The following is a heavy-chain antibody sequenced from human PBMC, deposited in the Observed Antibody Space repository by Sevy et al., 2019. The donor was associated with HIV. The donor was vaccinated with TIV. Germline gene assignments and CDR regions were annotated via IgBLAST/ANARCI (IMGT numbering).Heavy chain of an antibody. D-gene: IGHD2-2*01. CDR1: GFTFSNYA. V-gene: IGHV3-23*01. CDR2: RSGSGDST. CDR3: AKVVVPADIDPFYYYAYGMDV. J-gene: IGHJ6*02. Sequence: GGSLRLSCAASGFTFSNYAINWVRLAPGKGLEWVSHRSGSGDSTFYADSVKGRFTISRDNSKNTVHLKMNSLRVEDTAVYYCAKVVVPADIDPFYYYAYGMDVWGQGTTVTVSS.